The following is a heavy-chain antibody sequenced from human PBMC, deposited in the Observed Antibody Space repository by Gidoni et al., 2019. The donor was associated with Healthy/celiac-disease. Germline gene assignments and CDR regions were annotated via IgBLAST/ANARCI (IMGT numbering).Heavy chain of an antibody. CDR1: GNTFTSYD. V-gene: IGHV1-3*05. D-gene: IGHD6-13*01. CDR3: ARERIAAAGTGAFDI. Sequence: QAQLVQSGAAEKKPGASVKVACKDTGNTFTSYDMHWVRQAHGQSLEWMGWINAGNGNTKYSQKFQGRVTITRDTSASTAYMELSSLRSEDTAVYYCARERIAAAGTGAFDIWGQGTMVTVSS. CDR2: INAGNGNT. J-gene: IGHJ3*02.